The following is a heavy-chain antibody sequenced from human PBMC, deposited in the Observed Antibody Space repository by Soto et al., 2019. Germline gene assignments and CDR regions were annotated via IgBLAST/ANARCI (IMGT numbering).Heavy chain of an antibody. Sequence: SVKVSCKASGGTFSSYAISWVRQAPGQGLEWMGGIIPIFGTANYAQKFQGRVTITADESTSTAYMELSSLRSEDTAVYYCARDWLEFYYDSSDPGSAFDIWGQGTMVTVS. CDR2: IIPIFGTA. CDR3: ARDWLEFYYDSSDPGSAFDI. J-gene: IGHJ3*02. D-gene: IGHD3-22*01. CDR1: GGTFSSYA. V-gene: IGHV1-69*13.